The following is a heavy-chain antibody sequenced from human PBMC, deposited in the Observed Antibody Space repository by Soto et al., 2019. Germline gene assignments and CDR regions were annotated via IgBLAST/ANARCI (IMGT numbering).Heavy chain of an antibody. Sequence: QLQLQESGPGLVKPSETLSLTCTVSGGSISSSSYYWGWIRQPPGKGLEWIGSIYYSGSTYYNPSLKGRVTISVDTSKNQFSLKPSSVTAADKAVYYCARQEDGIDYWGQGTLVTVSS. CDR2: IYYSGST. CDR3: ARQEDGIDY. CDR1: GGSISSSSYY. V-gene: IGHV4-39*01. J-gene: IGHJ4*02.